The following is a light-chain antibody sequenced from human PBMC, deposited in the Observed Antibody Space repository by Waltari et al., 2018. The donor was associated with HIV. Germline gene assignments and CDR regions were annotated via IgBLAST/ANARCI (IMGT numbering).Light chain of an antibody. J-gene: IGKJ4*01. CDR3: QQRSNGPPCT. CDR1: QRVSSY. CDR2: DAS. V-gene: IGKV3-11*01. Sequence: EIVLTQSLATLSLSPGERATRSWRASQRVSSYLASYQQKHGQAPRLLIYDASNRATGITARFSGSASGTEFTLIISSLEPEDFAVYYCQQRSNGPPCTFGGGTKVEIK.